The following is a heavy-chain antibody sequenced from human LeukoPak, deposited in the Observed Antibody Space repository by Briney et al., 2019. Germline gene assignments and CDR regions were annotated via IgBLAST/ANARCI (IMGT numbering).Heavy chain of an antibody. Sequence: GGSLRLSCAASGFTFSSYWMHWVRQAPGKGLVWVSRINSDGSSTSYADSVKGRFTISRNNAKNTVYLQMNSLRAEDTAVYYCARDGYYYDSGAYYANNWFDPWGQGTLVTVSS. V-gene: IGHV3-74*01. CDR2: INSDGSST. CDR1: GFTFSSYW. CDR3: ARDGYYYDSGAYYANNWFDP. D-gene: IGHD3-22*01. J-gene: IGHJ5*02.